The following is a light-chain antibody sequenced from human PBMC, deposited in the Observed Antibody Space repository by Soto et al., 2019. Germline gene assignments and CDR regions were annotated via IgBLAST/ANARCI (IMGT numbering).Light chain of an antibody. CDR2: GAT. CDR3: QQYSSSSYT. CDR1: QSVFNNY. J-gene: IGKJ2*01. Sequence: EIVMTQSPGTLSLSPGERATLSCRASQSVFNNYLAWYQQKPGQAPMLLIFGATRRAPGIPDRFIGSGSGTDFTLTISRLEPEDFAMFYCQQYSSSSYTFGQGTKVEIK. V-gene: IGKV3-20*01.